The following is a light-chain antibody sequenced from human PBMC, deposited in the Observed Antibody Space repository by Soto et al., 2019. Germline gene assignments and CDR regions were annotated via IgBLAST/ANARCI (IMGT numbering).Light chain of an antibody. V-gene: IGLV2-14*01. CDR1: SSDIGGYNF. CDR3: ASYTTSSTLV. J-gene: IGLJ2*01. CDR2: AVT. Sequence: QPVLTQPASVSGSPGQSITISCTGTSSDIGGYNFVSWYHQHPGKAPKLLIYAVTNRPSGIPDRFSGSKSGNTASLTISGLQAEDGADYYCASYTTSSTLVFGGGTKLTVL.